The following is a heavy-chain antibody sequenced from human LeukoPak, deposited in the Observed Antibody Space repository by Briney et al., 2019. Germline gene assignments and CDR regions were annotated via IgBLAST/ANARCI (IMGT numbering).Heavy chain of an antibody. Sequence: ASVKVSCKASGYTFTSYYMHWVRQAPGQGLEWMGIINPSGGSTSYAQKFQGRVTMTRDMSTSTVYMELSSLRSEDTAVYYCARGPVHLLLWFGELFFDYWGQGTLVTVSS. CDR1: GYTFTSYY. D-gene: IGHD3-10*01. CDR2: INPSGGST. CDR3: ARGPVHLLLWFGELFFDY. J-gene: IGHJ4*02. V-gene: IGHV1-46*01.